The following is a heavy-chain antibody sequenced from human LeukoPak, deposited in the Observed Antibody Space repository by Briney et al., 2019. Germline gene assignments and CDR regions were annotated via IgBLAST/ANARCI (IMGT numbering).Heavy chain of an antibody. D-gene: IGHD6-19*01. J-gene: IGHJ4*02. Sequence: GSLRLSCVASGFTVSSNYMSWVRQAPGKGLEWIGYIYYSGSPNYNPSLKSRVTISVDRSKNQFSLNLSSVTAADTAVYYCARGGWYEDYWDQGTLVTVSS. CDR1: GFTVSSNY. V-gene: IGHV4-59*02. CDR2: IYYSGSP. CDR3: ARGGWYEDY.